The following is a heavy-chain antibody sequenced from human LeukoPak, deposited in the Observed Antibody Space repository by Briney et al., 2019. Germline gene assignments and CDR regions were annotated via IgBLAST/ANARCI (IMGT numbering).Heavy chain of an antibody. CDR3: AKLTMIVVVEPHFDY. J-gene: IGHJ4*02. Sequence: GGSLRLSCAASGFTFSSYWMSWVRQAPGKGLEWVANIKQDGSEKYYVDSVKGRFTISRDNSKNTLYLQMNSLRAEDTAVYYCAKLTMIVVVEPHFDYWGQGTLVTVSS. CDR1: GFTFSSYW. CDR2: IKQDGSEK. D-gene: IGHD3-22*01. V-gene: IGHV3-7*03.